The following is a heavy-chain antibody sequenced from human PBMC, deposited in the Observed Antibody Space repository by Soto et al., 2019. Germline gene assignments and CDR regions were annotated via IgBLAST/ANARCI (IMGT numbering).Heavy chain of an antibody. CDR3: AKDPSSIYDFWSGYRYFDY. V-gene: IGHV3-23*01. J-gene: IGHJ4*02. D-gene: IGHD3-3*01. Sequence: GGSLRLSCAASGFTFSSYAMSWVRQAPGKGLEWVSAISGSGGSTYYADSVKGRFTISRDNSKNTLYLQMNSLRAEDTAVYYCAKDPSSIYDFWSGYRYFDYWGQGTLVTVSS. CDR1: GFTFSSYA. CDR2: ISGSGGST.